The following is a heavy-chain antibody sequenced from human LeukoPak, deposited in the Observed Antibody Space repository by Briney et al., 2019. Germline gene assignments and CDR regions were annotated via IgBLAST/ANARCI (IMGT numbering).Heavy chain of an antibody. CDR3: TRDKSAGADTGSSFYY. D-gene: IGHD3-10*01. CDR1: GFTFSNYW. CDR2: IKQDGSEK. J-gene: IGHJ4*02. V-gene: IGHV3-7*03. Sequence: GGFLRLSCAASGFTFSNYWMTWVRQAPGKGLEWVASIKQDGSEKYYVDSVKGRFTFSRDNAKNSVYLQLNSLRAEDTAVYYCTRDKSAGADTGSSFYYWGQGALVTVSS.